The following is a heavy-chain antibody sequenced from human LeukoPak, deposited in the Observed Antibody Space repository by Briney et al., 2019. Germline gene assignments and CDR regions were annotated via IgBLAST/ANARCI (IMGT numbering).Heavy chain of an antibody. CDR3: AREGSGRTAYNDGLDV. Sequence: GGSLRLSCAASGFTVSSSYMSWVRQAPGKGMEWVSVIRSGGSTVYADSVKGRFTISRDNSKNTLYLQLNSLRAEDTAVYYCAREGSGRTAYNDGLDVWGQGTMVTVSS. CDR1: GFTVSSSY. J-gene: IGHJ3*01. CDR2: IRSGGST. D-gene: IGHD3-10*01. V-gene: IGHV3-53*01.